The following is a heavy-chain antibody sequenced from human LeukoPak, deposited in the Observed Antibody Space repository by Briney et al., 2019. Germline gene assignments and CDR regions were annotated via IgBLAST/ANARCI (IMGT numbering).Heavy chain of an antibody. CDR2: IYYPGNT. Sequence: SETLSLTCTVSGGSISSSSYSWGWIRQPPGKGLEWIGSIYYPGNTYYNPSLKSRVTISVDTSKNQFSLKLSSVTAADTAVYYCARSLHISAPFDVWGQGTLVTVSS. CDR1: GGSISSSSYS. CDR3: ARSLHISAPFDV. V-gene: IGHV4-39*01. J-gene: IGHJ4*02. D-gene: IGHD2-21*01.